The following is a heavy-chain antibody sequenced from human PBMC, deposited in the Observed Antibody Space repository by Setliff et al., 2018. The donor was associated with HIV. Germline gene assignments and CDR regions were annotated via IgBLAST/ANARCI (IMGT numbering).Heavy chain of an antibody. J-gene: IGHJ4*02. CDR1: GGSFNGYY. CDR3: ASPASGGSSGQYHY. D-gene: IGHD6-19*01. V-gene: IGHV4-34*01. Sequence: SETLSLTCAVYGGSFNGYYWNWIRQSPGKGLEWIGSIYYSGSTYYNPSLKSRVTISVDTSKNQFSLKLSSVTAADTAVYYCASPASGGSSGQYHYWGQGTLVTVSS. CDR2: IYYSGST.